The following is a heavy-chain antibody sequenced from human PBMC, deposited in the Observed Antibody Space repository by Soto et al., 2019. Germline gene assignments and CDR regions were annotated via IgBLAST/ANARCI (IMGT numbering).Heavy chain of an antibody. D-gene: IGHD2-15*01. CDR3: ASATVVAATFEF. CDR1: RFAFRSYN. Sequence: EVQLVESGGGLVKPGGSLTLSCAASRFAFRSYNMNWVRQAPGKGLEWVASISSGSSNIYYADSVKGRFTNSRDNAKNSLFLQMDSLRAEDSAVYYCASATVVAATFEFWGQGTLVTVSS. V-gene: IGHV3-21*01. J-gene: IGHJ4*02. CDR2: ISSGSSNI.